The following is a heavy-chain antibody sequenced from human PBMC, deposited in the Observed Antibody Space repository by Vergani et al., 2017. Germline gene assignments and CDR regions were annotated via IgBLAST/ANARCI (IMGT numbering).Heavy chain of an antibody. D-gene: IGHD3-22*01. CDR1: GFTFSSYA. CDR2: ISYDGSNK. V-gene: IGHV3-30*01. Sequence: QVQLVESGGGVVQPGRSLRLSCAASGFTFSSYAMHWVRQAPGKGLEWVAVISYDGSNKYYADSVKGRFTISRDNSKNTLYLQMNSLRAEDTAVYYCARDSAVSGYYYCLDYWGQGTLVTVSS. J-gene: IGHJ4*02. CDR3: ARDSAVSGYYYCLDY.